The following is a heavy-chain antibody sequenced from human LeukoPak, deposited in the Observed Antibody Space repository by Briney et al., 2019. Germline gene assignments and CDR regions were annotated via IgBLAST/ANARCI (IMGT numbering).Heavy chain of an antibody. CDR1: GFTFSDDA. D-gene: IGHD1-1*01. J-gene: IGHJ4*02. CDR2: ISGSGGST. CDR3: AKGVTGNARGFDY. V-gene: IGHV3-23*01. Sequence: GGSLRLSCAASGFTFSDDAMNWVRQAPGKGLEWVSVISGSGGSTYYTYSVKGRFTISRDNSKNTLNLQMNSLRAEDTAVYYCAKGVTGNARGFDYWGQGTLVTGSS.